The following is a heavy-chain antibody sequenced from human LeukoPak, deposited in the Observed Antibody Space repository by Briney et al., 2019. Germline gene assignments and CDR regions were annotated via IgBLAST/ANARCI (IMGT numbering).Heavy chain of an antibody. J-gene: IGHJ3*02. V-gene: IGHV3-23*01. CDR1: GFAFSNYA. D-gene: IGHD1-7*01. CDR2: LSTGGGTT. Sequence: GGSLRLSCAASGFAFSNYALNWVRQAPGKGLEWVSSLSTGGGTTYDADSVKGRFTISRDNSKNTLYLQMNSLRAEDTAVYYCAKVAGTTWDAFDIWGQGTMVTVSS. CDR3: AKVAGTTWDAFDI.